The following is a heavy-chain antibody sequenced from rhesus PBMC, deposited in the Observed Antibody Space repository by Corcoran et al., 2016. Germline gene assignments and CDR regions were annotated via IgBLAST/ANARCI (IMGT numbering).Heavy chain of an antibody. J-gene: IGHJ4*01. D-gene: IGHD1-1*01. Sequence: QVQLQESGPGLVKPSETLSLTCAVSGYSISSNYWSWIRQPPGKGLEWIGYIYGSSGSTYYNPSRKSRVTISTDTSKNQFSLNLSSVTAADTAVYYCAREKRTAGTDFFYWGQGVLVTVSS. CDR1: GYSISSNY. CDR3: AREKRTAGTDFFY. CDR2: IYGSSGST. V-gene: IGHV4-147*01.